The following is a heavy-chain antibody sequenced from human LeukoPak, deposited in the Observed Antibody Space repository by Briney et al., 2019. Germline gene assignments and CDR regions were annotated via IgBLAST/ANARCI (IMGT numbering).Heavy chain of an antibody. V-gene: IGHV4-39*07. D-gene: IGHD3-22*01. CDR2: IYYSGNT. CDR1: GGSISSSGYS. J-gene: IGHJ4*02. Sequence: PSETLSLTCTVSGGSISSSGYSWGWIRQPPGKGLEWIGSIYYSGNTYYNPSLKSRVTISVDTSKNQFSLKLSSVTAADTAVYYCARGPQIVVVTPTANDYWGQGTLVTVSS. CDR3: ARGPQIVVVTPTANDY.